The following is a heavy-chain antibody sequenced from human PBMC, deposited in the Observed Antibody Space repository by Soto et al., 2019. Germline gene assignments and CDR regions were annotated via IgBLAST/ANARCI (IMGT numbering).Heavy chain of an antibody. D-gene: IGHD5-18*01. J-gene: IGHJ4*02. Sequence: GGSLILSCAPSCFTVTNNYMTWVRQAPGGGLDWVSIIFSAGSTYYADSVRGRFTISRDNSKNTLYLQMNSLRAEDSAIYYCARGAGGNSWRSPTFDSWGQGT. CDR2: IFSAGST. V-gene: IGHV3-66*01. CDR3: ARGAGGNSWRSPTFDS. CDR1: CFTVTNNY.